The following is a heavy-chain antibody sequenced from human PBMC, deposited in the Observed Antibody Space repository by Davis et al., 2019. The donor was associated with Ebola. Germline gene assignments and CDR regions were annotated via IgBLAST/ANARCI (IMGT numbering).Heavy chain of an antibody. CDR3: ARHRYSTSWNYGMDV. D-gene: IGHD2-2*01. CDR2: IYHSGST. J-gene: IGHJ6*02. CDR1: GYSISSGYY. V-gene: IGHV4-38-2*02. Sequence: SQTLSLTCTVSGYSISSGYYWGWIRQPPGKGLEWIGSIYHSGSTYYNPSLKSRVTISVDTSTNQFSLKLSSVTAADTAVYYCARHRYSTSWNYGMDVWGQGTTVTVSS.